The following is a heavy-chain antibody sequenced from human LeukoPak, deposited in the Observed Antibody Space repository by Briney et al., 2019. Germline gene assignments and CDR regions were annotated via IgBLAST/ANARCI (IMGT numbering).Heavy chain of an antibody. Sequence: GGSLRLSCAASGFTFSNAWMSWVRQAPGKGLEWVGRIKSKTDGGTTDYAAPVKGRFTISRDDSKNTLYLQMNSLKTEDTAVYYCTTASSALYSSSWYCTEYFQHWGQGTLVTVSS. J-gene: IGHJ1*01. D-gene: IGHD6-13*01. CDR3: TTASSALYSSSWYCTEYFQH. CDR2: IKSKTDGGTT. CDR1: GFTFSNAW. V-gene: IGHV3-15*01.